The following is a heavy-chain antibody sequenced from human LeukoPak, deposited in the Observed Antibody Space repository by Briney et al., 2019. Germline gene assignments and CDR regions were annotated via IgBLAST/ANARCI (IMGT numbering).Heavy chain of an antibody. D-gene: IGHD1-20*01. Sequence: GGSLRLSCAASGFTFSNAWMNWVRQAPGKGLEWVGRIKSKTDGGTTDYAAPVKGRFTISRDDSKNTLYLQMNSLKTEDTAVYYCTTGSDNWNDVDFDYWGQGTLVTVSS. CDR3: TTGSDNWNDVDFDY. J-gene: IGHJ4*02. V-gene: IGHV3-15*07. CDR2: IKSKTDGGTT. CDR1: GFTFSNAW.